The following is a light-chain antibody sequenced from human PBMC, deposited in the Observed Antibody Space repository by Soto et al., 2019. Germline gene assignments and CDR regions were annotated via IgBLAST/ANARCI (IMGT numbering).Light chain of an antibody. J-gene: IGKJ4*01. Sequence: EIVLTPSPGTLSLSPGERATLSCRASQSVSSNLAWYQQKPGQAPRLLIYGASTRATGVPARFSGSGSGTEFTLTISSLQSEDFAVYYCQQSNDWAPGLTFGGGTKVDIK. CDR1: QSVSSN. CDR3: QQSNDWAPGLT. V-gene: IGKV3-15*01. CDR2: GAS.